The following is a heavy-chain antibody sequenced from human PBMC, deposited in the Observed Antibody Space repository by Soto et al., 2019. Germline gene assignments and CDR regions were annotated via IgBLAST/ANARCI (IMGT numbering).Heavy chain of an antibody. CDR2: ISGYNGNT. CDR1: GYTFTSYG. V-gene: IGHV1-18*01. J-gene: IGHJ6*03. Sequence: GXSVKVSCKASGYTFTSYGINWVRQAPGQGLEWMGRISGYNGNTNYAQKLQGRVTMTKDTSTSSAYMDLRSLRSDVTALYYCAREGPIATWDVCGKGTTVTVSS. D-gene: IGHD2-21*01. CDR3: AREGPIATWDV.